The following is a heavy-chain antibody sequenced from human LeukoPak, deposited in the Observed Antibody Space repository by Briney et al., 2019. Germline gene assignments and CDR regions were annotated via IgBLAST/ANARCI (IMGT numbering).Heavy chain of an antibody. Sequence: SVKVSCTASGYTFTTYDINWVRQAAGQGLEWMGWMNPNSGNTGNAQKFQGRVTMTRNTSISTAYMELTSLTSEDTAVYFCARIAAPGNRRLNFWGQGTLVTVSS. J-gene: IGHJ4*02. CDR1: GYTFTTYD. CDR3: ARIAAPGNRRLNF. D-gene: IGHD6-13*01. V-gene: IGHV1-8*01. CDR2: MNPNSGNT.